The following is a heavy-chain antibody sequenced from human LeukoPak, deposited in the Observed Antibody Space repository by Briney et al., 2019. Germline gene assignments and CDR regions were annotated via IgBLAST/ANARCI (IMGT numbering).Heavy chain of an antibody. CDR1: GYTFTSYD. V-gene: IGHV1-8*03. CDR2: MNPNSGNT. CDR3: ARDLGYCSGGSCYNWFDP. Sequence: ASVKVSCKASGYTFTSYDINWVRQATGQGLEWMGWMNPNSGNTGYAQKFQGRVTITRNTSISTAYMELSSLRSEDTAVYYCARDLGYCSGGSCYNWFDPWGQGTLVTVSS. J-gene: IGHJ5*02. D-gene: IGHD2-15*01.